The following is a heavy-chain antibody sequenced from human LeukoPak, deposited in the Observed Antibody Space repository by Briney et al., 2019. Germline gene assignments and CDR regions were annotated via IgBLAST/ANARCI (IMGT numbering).Heavy chain of an antibody. CDR3: ARQVIPRFLVPRDNRGAFDI. Sequence: GGSLRLSCAASGFTFSSYWMSWVRQAPGEGLEWVARINQDGTEKAYVDSVRGRFTISRDNAKNSLFLRMNSLRAEDTAVYYCARQVIPRFLVPRDNRGAFDIWGQGTMVTVSS. CDR2: INQDGTEK. CDR1: GFTFSSYW. J-gene: IGHJ3*02. D-gene: IGHD3-3*01. V-gene: IGHV3-7*03.